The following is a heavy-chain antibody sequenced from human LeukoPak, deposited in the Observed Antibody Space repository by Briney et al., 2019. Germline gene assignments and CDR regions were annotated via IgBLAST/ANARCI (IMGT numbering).Heavy chain of an antibody. J-gene: IGHJ4*02. CDR2: ISWNSDSI. D-gene: IGHD6-13*01. CDR1: GFTFDDYA. V-gene: IGHV3-9*01. Sequence: GRSLRLSCAASGFTFDDYAMHWVRQAPGKGLEWVSGISWNSDSIGYADSVKGRFTISRDNAKNSLYLQMNSLRAEDTAVYYCARDPGIAAAGTGFDYWGQGTLVTVSS. CDR3: ARDPGIAAAGTGFDY.